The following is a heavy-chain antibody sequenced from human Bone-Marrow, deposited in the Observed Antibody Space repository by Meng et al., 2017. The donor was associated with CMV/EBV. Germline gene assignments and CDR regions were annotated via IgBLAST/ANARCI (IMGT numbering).Heavy chain of an antibody. Sequence: ASVKVSCKASGYTFTNYDINWVRQATGQGLEWMGWMNPNSGNTGYAQKFQGRVTMTRNTSISTAYMELSSLRSEDTAVYYCARGRWKLRFWFDPWGQGTLVTVSS. V-gene: IGHV1-8*01. J-gene: IGHJ5*02. CDR1: GYTFTNYD. CDR2: MNPNSGNT. D-gene: IGHD4-23*01. CDR3: ARGRWKLRFWFDP.